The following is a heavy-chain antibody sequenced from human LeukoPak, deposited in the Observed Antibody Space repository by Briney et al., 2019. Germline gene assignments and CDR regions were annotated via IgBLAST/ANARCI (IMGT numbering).Heavy chain of an antibody. Sequence: SVKVSCKASGYTFTGYYMHWVRQAPGQGLEWMGGIIPIFGTANYAQKFQGRVTITADKSTSTAYMELSSLRSEDTAVYYCARDSVGATGKIDYWGQGTLVTVSS. J-gene: IGHJ4*02. D-gene: IGHD1-26*01. V-gene: IGHV1-69*06. CDR3: ARDSVGATGKIDY. CDR1: GYTFTGYY. CDR2: IIPIFGTA.